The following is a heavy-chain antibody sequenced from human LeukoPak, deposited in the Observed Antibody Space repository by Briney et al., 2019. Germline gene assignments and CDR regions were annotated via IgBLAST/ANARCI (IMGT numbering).Heavy chain of an antibody. CDR1: GFTFSSYA. CDR3: ARDGYDILTGRSHYGMDV. D-gene: IGHD3-9*01. J-gene: IGHJ6*02. CDR2: ISGSGGST. Sequence: GGSLRLSCAASGFTFSSYAMSWVRQAPGKGLEWVSAISGSGGSTYYADSVKGRFTISRDNSKNTLYLQMNSLRAEDTAVYYCARDGYDILTGRSHYGMDVWGQGTTVTVSS. V-gene: IGHV3-23*01.